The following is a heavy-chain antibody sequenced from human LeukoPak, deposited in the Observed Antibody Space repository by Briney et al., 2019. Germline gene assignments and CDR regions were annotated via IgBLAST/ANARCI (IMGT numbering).Heavy chain of an antibody. J-gene: IGHJ6*03. Sequence: GGSLRLSCAASGFTFSSYAMSWVRQAPGKGLEWVSSITSSGAATYYADSVKGRFTISRDNSDNTLYLQMNSLRAEDTAVYYCTRDRTVTFAYYYYMDVWGKGTTVTVSS. D-gene: IGHD4-11*01. CDR1: GFTFSSYA. CDR3: TRDRTVTFAYYYYMDV. CDR2: ITSSGAAT. V-gene: IGHV3-23*01.